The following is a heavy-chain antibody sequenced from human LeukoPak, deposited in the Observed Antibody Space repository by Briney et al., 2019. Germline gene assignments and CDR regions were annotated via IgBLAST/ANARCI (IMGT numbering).Heavy chain of an antibody. J-gene: IGHJ6*02. D-gene: IGHD3-10*01. CDR2: ISYDGSNK. V-gene: IGHV3-30*03. CDR1: GFTFSSYG. Sequence: GGSLRLSCAASGFTFSSYGMHWVRQAPGKGLEWVAVISYDGSNKYYADSVKGRFTISRDNSKNTLYLQMNSLRAEDTAVYYCARGPLLWFGELSPMDVWGQGTTVTVSS. CDR3: ARGPLLWFGELSPMDV.